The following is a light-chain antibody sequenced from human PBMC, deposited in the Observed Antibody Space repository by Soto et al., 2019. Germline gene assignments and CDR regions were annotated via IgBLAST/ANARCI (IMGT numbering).Light chain of an antibody. Sequence: QSALTQPASVSGSPGQSITLSCTGTSSDVGGYNYVSWYQQHPGKAPKLMIYDVSNRRSGVSNRFSGSKSGNTASLTISGLQAEDEADYYCSSYTSSSTVVFGGGTKLTVL. J-gene: IGLJ2*01. V-gene: IGLV2-14*01. CDR1: SSDVGGYNY. CDR2: DVS. CDR3: SSYTSSSTVV.